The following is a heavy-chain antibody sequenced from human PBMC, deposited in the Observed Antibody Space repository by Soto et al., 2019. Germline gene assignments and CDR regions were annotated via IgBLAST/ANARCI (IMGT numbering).Heavy chain of an antibody. CDR3: ARVRMITFGGVIDYGMDV. V-gene: IGHV4-31*03. J-gene: IGHJ6*02. CDR1: GGSISSGGYY. Sequence: SETLSLTCTVSGGSISSGGYYWSWIRQHPGKGLEWIGYIYYSGSTYYNPSLKSRVTISVDTSKNQFSLKLSSVTAADTAVYYCARVRMITFGGVIDYGMDVWGQGTTVTVSS. D-gene: IGHD3-16*02. CDR2: IYYSGST.